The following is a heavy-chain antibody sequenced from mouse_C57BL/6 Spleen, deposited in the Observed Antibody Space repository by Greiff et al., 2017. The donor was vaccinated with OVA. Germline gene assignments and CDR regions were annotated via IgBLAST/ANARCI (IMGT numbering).Heavy chain of an antibody. CDR3: TALGREYYGDY. CDR1: GFTFSNYW. J-gene: IGHJ2*01. Sequence: EVKVEESGGGLVQPGGSMKLSCVASGFTFSNYWMNWVRQSPEKGLEWVAQIRLKSDNYASHYAESVKGRFTISRDDSKSSVYLQMNNLRAEDTGMDYCTALGREYYGDYGGQGTTLTVSS. V-gene: IGHV6-3*01. D-gene: IGHD4-1*01. CDR2: IRLKSDNYAS.